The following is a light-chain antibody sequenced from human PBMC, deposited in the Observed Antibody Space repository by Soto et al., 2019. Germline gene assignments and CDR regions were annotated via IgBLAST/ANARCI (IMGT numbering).Light chain of an antibody. Sequence: EIVMTQSPATLSVSPGEGATLSCRASQSVSSNLAWYQQKPGQAPRLLIYGASTRATGIPARFSGSESGTEFTLTISSLQSEDFAVYYCHHYHNWPMTFGQGTRLEIK. CDR3: HHYHNWPMT. CDR2: GAS. CDR1: QSVSSN. J-gene: IGKJ5*01. V-gene: IGKV3-15*01.